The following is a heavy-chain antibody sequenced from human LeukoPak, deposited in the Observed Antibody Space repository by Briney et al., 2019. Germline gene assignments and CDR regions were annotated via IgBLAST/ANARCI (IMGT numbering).Heavy chain of an antibody. D-gene: IGHD2-2*01. CDR2: ISYDGSNK. V-gene: IGHV3-30*18. Sequence: GGSLRLSCAASGFTFSSYGMHWVRQAPGKGLEWVAVISYDGSNKYYADSVKGRFTISRDNSKNTLYLQMNSLRAEDTAVYYCAKEVVPAAMPVTYGMDVWGQGTTVTVSS. J-gene: IGHJ6*02. CDR3: AKEVVPAAMPVTYGMDV. CDR1: GFTFSSYG.